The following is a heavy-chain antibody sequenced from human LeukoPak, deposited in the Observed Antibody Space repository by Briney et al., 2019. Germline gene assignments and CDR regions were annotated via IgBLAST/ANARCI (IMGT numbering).Heavy chain of an antibody. CDR2: IYPGDSDT. Sequence: GESLKISCKASGYTFTGDWIGWVRQLPGKGLEWMGNIYPGDSDTRYSPSFQGQVTISADKSISTAYLQWSSLKASDTAMYYCARPSRGHDYSTFDYWGQGTLVTVSS. D-gene: IGHD4-11*01. CDR1: GYTFTGDW. J-gene: IGHJ4*02. V-gene: IGHV5-51*01. CDR3: ARPSRGHDYSTFDY.